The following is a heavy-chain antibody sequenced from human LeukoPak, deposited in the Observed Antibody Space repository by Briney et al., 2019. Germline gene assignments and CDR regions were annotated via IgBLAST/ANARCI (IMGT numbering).Heavy chain of an antibody. V-gene: IGHV3-7*01. D-gene: IGHD2-8*02. CDR1: GFTFSSYA. J-gene: IGHJ4*02. Sequence: GGSLRLSCAASGFTFSSYAMSWVRQAPGKGLEWVANIKQDGSEKYYVDSVKGRFTISRDNAKNSLYLQMNSLKAEDTAVYYCARDPHYWLPFDYWGQGTLVTVSS. CDR3: ARDPHYWLPFDY. CDR2: IKQDGSEK.